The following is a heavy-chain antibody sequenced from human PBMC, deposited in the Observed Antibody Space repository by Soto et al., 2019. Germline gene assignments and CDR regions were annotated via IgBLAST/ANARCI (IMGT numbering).Heavy chain of an antibody. CDR3: ARVPYTAMALYCYYGMDV. CDR2: IIPIFGTA. V-gene: IGHV1-69*13. Sequence: SVKVSCKASGGTFSSYAISWVRQAPGQGLEWMGGIIPIFGTANYAQKFQGRVTITADESTSTAYMELSSLRSEDTAVYYCARVPYTAMALYCYYGMDVWGQGTTVTVSS. CDR1: GGTFSSYA. J-gene: IGHJ6*02. D-gene: IGHD5-18*01.